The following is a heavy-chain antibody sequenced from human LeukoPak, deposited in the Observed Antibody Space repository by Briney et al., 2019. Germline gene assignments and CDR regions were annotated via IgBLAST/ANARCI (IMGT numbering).Heavy chain of an antibody. CDR3: ARAGYSGYDSRSRDYYYMDV. Sequence: GESLKISCQGSGYSFSNYWIGWVRQMSGKGLEWMGMIYPGDSGTKYSPSFQGQVTISADKSITAAYLQWSSLKASDTAIYYCARAGYSGYDSRSRDYYYMDVWGEGTTVIVSS. CDR2: IYPGDSGT. D-gene: IGHD5-12*01. CDR1: GYSFSNYW. V-gene: IGHV5-51*01. J-gene: IGHJ6*03.